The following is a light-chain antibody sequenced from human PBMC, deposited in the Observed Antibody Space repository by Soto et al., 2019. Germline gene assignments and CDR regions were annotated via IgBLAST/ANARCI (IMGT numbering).Light chain of an antibody. CDR2: SAS. Sequence: DIQMTQSPSSLSASVGDRVTITCRASEPISIYLNWYQQKPGKAPKLLVYSASSVESGVPSRFRGTGSGTDFTLTIRSLQPEDFATYYCQQRSSSPWAFGQGTKVEI. J-gene: IGKJ1*01. CDR1: EPISIY. V-gene: IGKV1-39*01. CDR3: QQRSSSPWA.